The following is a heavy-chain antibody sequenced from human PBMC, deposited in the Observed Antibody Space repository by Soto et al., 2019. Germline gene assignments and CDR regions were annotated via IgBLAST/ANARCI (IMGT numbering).Heavy chain of an antibody. CDR1: GGSISSYY. CDR3: ARLYTYGYYYFDS. CDR2: IYYSGST. D-gene: IGHD5-18*01. Sequence: KSSETLSLTCTVSGGSISSYYWSWIRQPPGKGLEWIGYIYYSGSTNYNPSLRSRVSFSVDMSKNQFSLKLSSVTAADAAVYYCARLYTYGYYYFDSWGQGTLVTVSS. J-gene: IGHJ4*02. V-gene: IGHV4-59*12.